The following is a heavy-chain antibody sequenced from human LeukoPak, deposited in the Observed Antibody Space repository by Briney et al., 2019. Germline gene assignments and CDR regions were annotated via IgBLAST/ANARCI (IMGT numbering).Heavy chain of an antibody. J-gene: IGHJ3*02. CDR3: ARGALGYGADLFDI. Sequence: ASVKVSCKTSGYTFTDYYSHWVRQAPGQGLEWMGWINPNTGGRGYAQKFQGRVTMTRDTSISAAYMELSSLRSDDTAVYYCARGALGYGADLFDIWGQGTMVTVSS. D-gene: IGHD4-17*01. CDR2: INPNTGGR. CDR1: GYTFTDYY. V-gene: IGHV1-2*02.